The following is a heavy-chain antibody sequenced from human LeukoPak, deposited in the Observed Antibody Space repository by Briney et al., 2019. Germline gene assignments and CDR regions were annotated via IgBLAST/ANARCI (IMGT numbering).Heavy chain of an antibody. D-gene: IGHD2-2*01. Sequence: VVSVKVSCKASGYTFTSYGISWVRQAPGQGLEWMGWISAYNGNTNYTQKLQGRVTMTTDTSTSTAYMELRSLRSDNTAVYYCARVIVVVPAAPEAFHYYYYMDVWGKGTTVTVSS. CDR1: GYTFTSYG. J-gene: IGHJ6*03. CDR3: ARVIVVVPAAPEAFHYYYYMDV. V-gene: IGHV1-18*01. CDR2: ISAYNGNT.